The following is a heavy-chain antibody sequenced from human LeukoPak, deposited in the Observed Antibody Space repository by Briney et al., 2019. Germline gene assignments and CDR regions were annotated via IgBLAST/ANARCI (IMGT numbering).Heavy chain of an antibody. D-gene: IGHD3-10*02. Sequence: GGSLRLSCAASGFTFSSYEMNWVRQAPGKGLEWVSYISSSGSTIYYAASVKGRFTISRDNAKNSLYLQMNSLRAEDTAVYYCAELGITMSGGVWGKGTTVTISS. CDR3: AELGITMSGGV. J-gene: IGHJ6*04. CDR2: ISSSGSTI. V-gene: IGHV3-48*03. CDR1: GFTFSSYE.